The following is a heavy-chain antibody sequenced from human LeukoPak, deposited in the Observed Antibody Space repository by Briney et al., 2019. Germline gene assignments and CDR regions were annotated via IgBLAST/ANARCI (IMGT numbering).Heavy chain of an antibody. CDR1: GGSFSGYY. J-gene: IGHJ4*02. Sequence: PSETLSLTCAVYGGSFSGYYWSWIRQPPGKGLGWIGEINHSGSTNYNPSLKSRVTISVDTSKNQFSLKLSSVTAADTAVYYCARVIAGALGYWGQGTLVTVSS. CDR2: INHSGST. CDR3: ARVIAGALGY. V-gene: IGHV4-34*01. D-gene: IGHD6-13*01.